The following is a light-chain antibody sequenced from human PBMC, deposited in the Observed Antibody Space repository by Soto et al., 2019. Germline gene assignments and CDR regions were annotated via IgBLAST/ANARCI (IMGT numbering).Light chain of an antibody. V-gene: IGLV2-14*01. J-gene: IGLJ2*01. CDR1: SSDVGGYNY. CDR2: EVS. CDR3: SSYTRNSTLV. Sequence: QSALTQPASGSGSPGQSITISCTGTSSDVGGYNYVSWYQQHPGKAPKLMIYEVSNRPSGVSNRFSGSKSGNTASLTISGLQAEDEADYYCSSYTRNSTLVFGGGTKLTVL.